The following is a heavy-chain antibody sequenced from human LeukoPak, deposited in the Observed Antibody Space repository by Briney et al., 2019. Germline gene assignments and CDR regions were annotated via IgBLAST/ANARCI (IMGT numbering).Heavy chain of an antibody. Sequence: GGSLRLSCAASGFTFSSYTIKWVRQAPGKGLEHVSAIISNGGSTHYTDSVKGRFSISRDNSKSTVYLQMGSLRPEDMAVYYCAGVKMGATINDCYYYCMDVWGRGTTVTVSS. D-gene: IGHD1-26*01. CDR3: AGVKMGATINDCYYYCMDV. CDR2: IISNGGST. J-gene: IGHJ6*03. V-gene: IGHV3-64*02. CDR1: GFTFSSYT.